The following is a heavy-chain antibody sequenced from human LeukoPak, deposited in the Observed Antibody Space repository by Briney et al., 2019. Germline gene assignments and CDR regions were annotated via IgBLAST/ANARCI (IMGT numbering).Heavy chain of an antibody. J-gene: IGHJ6*02. V-gene: IGHV3-13*01. CDR3: ARGSCSSSSCYERLNGLDV. CDR2: MDAAGDT. CDR1: GFTFSNYD. Sequence: GGSLRLSCAASGFTFSNYDMHWVRQAAGKGLEWVSSMDAAGDTYYPGSVKGPFTISRENAKKSFYLQMNSLRAGDTAVYYCARGSCSSSSCYERLNGLDVWGQGTPVTVSS. D-gene: IGHD2-2*01.